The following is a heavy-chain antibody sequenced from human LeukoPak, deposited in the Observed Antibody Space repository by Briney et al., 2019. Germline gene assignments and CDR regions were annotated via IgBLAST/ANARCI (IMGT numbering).Heavy chain of an antibody. CDR2: INPNTGGT. Sequence: GASVKVSCKASGYTFTGYFMHWVRQAPGQGLEWMGWINPNTGGTNYAQKFQGRVTMTRDTSISTAYMELSRLRSDDTAVYYCARDPYGSGSYFPFDPWGQGTLVTVSS. V-gene: IGHV1-2*02. CDR3: ARDPYGSGSYFPFDP. D-gene: IGHD3-10*01. CDR1: GYTFTGYF. J-gene: IGHJ5*02.